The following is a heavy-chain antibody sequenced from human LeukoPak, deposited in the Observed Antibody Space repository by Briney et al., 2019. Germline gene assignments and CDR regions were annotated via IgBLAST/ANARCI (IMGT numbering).Heavy chain of an antibody. CDR1: GGSISSYY. J-gene: IGHJ5*02. CDR2: IYYSGST. Sequence: SETLSLTCTVSGGSISSYYWSWIRQPPGKGLEGIGYIYYSGSTNYNPSLKSRVTISVDTSKNQFSLKLSSVTAADTAVYYCARYYDILTGYTQGDWFDPWGQGTLVTVSS. CDR3: ARYYDILTGYTQGDWFDP. V-gene: IGHV4-59*01. D-gene: IGHD3-9*01.